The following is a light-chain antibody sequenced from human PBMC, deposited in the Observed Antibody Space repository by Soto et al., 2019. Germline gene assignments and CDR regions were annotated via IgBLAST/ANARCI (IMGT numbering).Light chain of an antibody. CDR3: ATWDGSLNGVV. V-gene: IGLV1-36*01. J-gene: IGLJ2*01. CDR2: YDD. Sequence: QSVLTQPPSVSEAPRQRVTISCSGSISNIGNNAVNWYQQLPGKAPKLLIYYDDLLPSGVSDRFSGSKSGTSASLAISGLQSEDEADYYCATWDGSLNGVVFGGGTKLTVL. CDR1: ISNIGNNA.